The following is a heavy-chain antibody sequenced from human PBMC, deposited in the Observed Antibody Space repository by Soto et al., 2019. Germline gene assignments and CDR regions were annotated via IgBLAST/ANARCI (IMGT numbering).Heavy chain of an antibody. V-gene: IGHV4-59*01. Sequence: SETLSLTCTVSGGSISSYYWSWIRQPPGKGLEWIGYIYYSGSTNYNPSLKSRVTISVDTSKNQFSLKLSSVTAADTAVYYCARAAYDFWSGYYTPNWFDPWGQGTLVTVSS. CDR2: IYYSGST. J-gene: IGHJ5*02. CDR1: GGSISSYY. CDR3: ARAAYDFWSGYYTPNWFDP. D-gene: IGHD3-3*01.